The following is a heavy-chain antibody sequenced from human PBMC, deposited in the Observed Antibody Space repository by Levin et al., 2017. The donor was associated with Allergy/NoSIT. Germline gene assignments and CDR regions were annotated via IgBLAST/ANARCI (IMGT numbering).Heavy chain of an antibody. V-gene: IGHV3-23*01. D-gene: IGHD6-13*01. CDR2: IGGSHPGT. CDR1: GFPFNTYG. CDR3: AAPIEAGGGWYFFDF. J-gene: IGHJ4*02. Sequence: ETLSLTCAGSGFPFNTYGMSWVRQAPGRGLEWVSSIGGSHPGTYYADSVKGRFTLSRDTSKNTLYLHMSSLRVEDTAVYYCAAPIEAGGGWYFFDFWGQGIVVTVSS.